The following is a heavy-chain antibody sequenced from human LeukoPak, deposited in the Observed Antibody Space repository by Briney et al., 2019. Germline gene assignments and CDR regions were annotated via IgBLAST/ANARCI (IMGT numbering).Heavy chain of an antibody. Sequence: ASETLSLTCAVYGGSFSGYYWSWIRQPPGKGLEWIGSIYYSGSTYYNSSLKSRVTISVDTSKNQFSLKLSSVTAADTAVYYCASIPLAFDIWGQGTMVTVSS. J-gene: IGHJ3*02. CDR3: ASIPLAFDI. CDR2: IYYSGST. CDR1: GGSFSGYY. V-gene: IGHV4-34*01.